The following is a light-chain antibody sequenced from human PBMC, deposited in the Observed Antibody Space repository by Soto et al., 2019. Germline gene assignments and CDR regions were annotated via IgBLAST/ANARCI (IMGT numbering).Light chain of an antibody. Sequence: EIPLTQSPASLSASVGERVTLTCRASHTIATYLNWYQQKAGKVPEVLIYGTSTLQPGVPSRFTGSGYGTDFTLTINNVQPEDFATYYCQQFYYYPPTFGQGTKLEVK. CDR1: HTIATY. CDR2: GTS. J-gene: IGKJ2*01. CDR3: QQFYYYPPT. V-gene: IGKV1-39*01.